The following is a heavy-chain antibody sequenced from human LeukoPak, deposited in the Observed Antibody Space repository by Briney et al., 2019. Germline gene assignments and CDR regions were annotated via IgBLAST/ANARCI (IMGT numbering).Heavy chain of an antibody. D-gene: IGHD1-1*01. CDR1: GASLSSGGYY. CDR3: AIGRTAPVFYSGVDV. Sequence: SETLSLTRPVSGASLSSGGYYWTWIRQLPGKGLEWIGYIYYTGSANYNPSLKSRVTISLDTSENQFSLKLTSVTAADTAIYYCAIGRTAPVFYSGVDVRGERDTVTLS. J-gene: IGHJ6*02. V-gene: IGHV4-31*03. CDR2: IYYTGSA.